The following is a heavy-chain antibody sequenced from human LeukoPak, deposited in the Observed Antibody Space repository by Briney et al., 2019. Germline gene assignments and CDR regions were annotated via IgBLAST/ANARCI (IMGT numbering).Heavy chain of an antibody. V-gene: IGHV4-59*11. CDR2: VYHNGNT. J-gene: IGHJ2*01. CDR1: GDSIASHY. Sequence: SETLSLTCTVSGDSIASHYGRWTRQPPGKALEWIGYVYHNGNTNYNPSLKSRVTMSIDMSNNRFSLKLSSLTAADTAVYFCARNILGAPRRRELGGRRTLVTVSS. CDR3: ARNILGAPRRREL. D-gene: IGHD3-9*01.